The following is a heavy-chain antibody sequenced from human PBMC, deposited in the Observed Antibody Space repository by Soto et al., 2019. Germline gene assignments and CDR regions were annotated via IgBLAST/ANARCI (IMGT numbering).Heavy chain of an antibody. CDR2: MHYSGTA. CDR3: TRHAWFGEFDP. CDR1: GGSMTSGSYY. V-gene: IGHV4-39*01. J-gene: IGHJ5*02. D-gene: IGHD3-10*01. Sequence: QLQLQESGPGLVKPSETLSLTCTVFGGSMTSGSYYWGWIRQPPAKGLEWIGSMHYSGTAYYNPSLKSRVSISVDTAMDQFALTLRSVTAADTAVFYCTRHAWFGEFDPWGQGTLVIVSS.